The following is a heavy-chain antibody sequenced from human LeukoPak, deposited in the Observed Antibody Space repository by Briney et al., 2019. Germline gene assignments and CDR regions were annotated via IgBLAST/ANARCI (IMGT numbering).Heavy chain of an antibody. CDR1: GGSISSYY. CDR2: IYYSGST. J-gene: IGHJ6*03. V-gene: IGHV4-59*01. CDR3: ARVKYSSSPYYYYYYMDV. Sequence: SETLSLTCTVSGGSISSYYWSWIRQPPGKGLEWIGYIYYSGSTNYNPSLKSRVTISVDTSKNQFSLKLSSATAADTAVYYCARVKYSSSPYYYYYYMDVWGKGTTVTVSS. D-gene: IGHD6-6*01.